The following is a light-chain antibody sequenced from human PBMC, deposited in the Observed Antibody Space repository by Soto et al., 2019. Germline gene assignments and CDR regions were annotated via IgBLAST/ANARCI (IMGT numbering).Light chain of an antibody. CDR1: QSVSGW. V-gene: IGKV1-5*03. Sequence: DIQMTQSPSTLSASVGDRVTITCRASQSVSGWLAWYQQKPGKAPKLLIYRVSDLETGVPSRFSGRGSGTEFTLTISSLQPEDFATYYCQQYTSHYTFGQGTKVEI. CDR2: RVS. J-gene: IGKJ2*01. CDR3: QQYTSHYT.